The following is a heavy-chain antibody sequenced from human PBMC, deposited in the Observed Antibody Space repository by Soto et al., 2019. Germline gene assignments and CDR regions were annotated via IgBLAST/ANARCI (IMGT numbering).Heavy chain of an antibody. D-gene: IGHD6-6*01. CDR2: ISSSSSYI. CDR3: ARDRIAARRFDY. CDR1: GFTFSSYS. V-gene: IGHV3-21*01. J-gene: IGHJ4*02. Sequence: TGGSLRLSCAASGFTFSSYSMNWVRQAPGKGLEWVSSISSSSSYIYYADSVKGRFTISRDSAKNSLYLQMNSLRAEDTAVYYCARDRIAARRFDYWGQGTLVTVSS.